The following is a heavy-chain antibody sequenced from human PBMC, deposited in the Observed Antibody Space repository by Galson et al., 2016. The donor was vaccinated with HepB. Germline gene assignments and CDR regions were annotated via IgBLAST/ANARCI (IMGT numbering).Heavy chain of an antibody. J-gene: IGHJ4*02. CDR1: GDTFSTYA. V-gene: IGHV1-69*13. Sequence: SVKVSCKASGDTFSTYAIAWVRQAPGQGLEWMGGFLPVFGSPNFAQKFQGRVTITADESTNTAYMELSSLRSEDTAVYYCATCSLTYGSGSHSPWYFDSWGQGTLVTISS. D-gene: IGHD3-10*01. CDR2: FLPVFGSP. CDR3: ATCSLTYGSGSHSPWYFDS.